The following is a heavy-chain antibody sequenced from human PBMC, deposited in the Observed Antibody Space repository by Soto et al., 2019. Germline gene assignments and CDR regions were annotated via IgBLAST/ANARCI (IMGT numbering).Heavy chain of an antibody. J-gene: IGHJ6*02. V-gene: IGHV3-30*04. Sequence: GGSLRLSCAASGFTFSNYAMHWVRQAPGKGLEWVAVTSYDGKNKYDADSVKGRFTISRDNSKNTRYLQMNSLRREDTAVYYYARHMGYSGSGQSTNIDYYYYGLDVWGQGTTVTVSS. D-gene: IGHD3-10*01. CDR3: ARHMGYSGSGQSTNIDYYYYGLDV. CDR2: TSYDGKNK. CDR1: GFTFSNYA.